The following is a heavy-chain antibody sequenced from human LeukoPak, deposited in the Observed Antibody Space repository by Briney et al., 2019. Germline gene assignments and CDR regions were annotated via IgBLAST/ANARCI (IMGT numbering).Heavy chain of an antibody. CDR3: ARVGCSSTSCYVESEVHDAFDI. J-gene: IGHJ3*02. Sequence: GRSLRLSCAASGFTFSSYGMNWVRQAPGKGLEWISYITSSGNTIYYADSVKGRFTISRDNAKSSLYLQMNSLRAEDTAVYYCARVGCSSTSCYVESEVHDAFDIWGQGTMVTVSS. V-gene: IGHV3-48*04. D-gene: IGHD2-2*01. CDR2: ITSSGNTI. CDR1: GFTFSSYG.